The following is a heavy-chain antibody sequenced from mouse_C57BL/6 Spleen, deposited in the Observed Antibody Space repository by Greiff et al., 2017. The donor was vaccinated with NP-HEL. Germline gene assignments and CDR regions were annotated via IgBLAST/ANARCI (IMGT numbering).Heavy chain of an antibody. V-gene: IGHV1-64*01. Sequence: QVQLQQPGAELVKPGASVKLSCKASGYTFTSYWMHWVKQRPGQGLEWIGMIHPNSGSTNYNEKFKSKATLTVDKSSSTAYMQLSSLTSEDSAVYYCARSSSGGYFDVWGTGTTVTVSS. D-gene: IGHD1-1*01. J-gene: IGHJ1*03. CDR1: GYTFTSYW. CDR2: IHPNSGST. CDR3: ARSSSGGYFDV.